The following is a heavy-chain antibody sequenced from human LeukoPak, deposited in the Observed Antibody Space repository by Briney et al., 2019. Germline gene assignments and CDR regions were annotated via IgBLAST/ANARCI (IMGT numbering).Heavy chain of an antibody. CDR2: IYYSGST. D-gene: IGHD3-10*01. Sequence: SETLSLTCTVSGGSISSYYWSWIRQPPGKGLEWIGYIYYSGSTNYNPSLKSRVTISVDTSKNQFSLKLSSVTAADTAVYCCARGAPLWFGEFDAFDIWGQGTMVTVSS. V-gene: IGHV4-59*01. CDR1: GGSISSYY. J-gene: IGHJ3*02. CDR3: ARGAPLWFGEFDAFDI.